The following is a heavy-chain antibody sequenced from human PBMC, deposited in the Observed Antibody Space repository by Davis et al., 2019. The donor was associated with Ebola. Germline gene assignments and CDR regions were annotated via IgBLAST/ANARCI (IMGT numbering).Heavy chain of an antibody. CDR1: GFIFTNYW. CDR3: VRDRNLLRHCSGGHCYSNYSGMDV. D-gene: IGHD2-21*02. J-gene: IGHJ6*02. Sequence: HTGGSLRLSCEASGFIFTNYWMRWVRQVPGKGLVWVSRIDSDGTDTRYVDSVKGRFTISRDNTKNKLYLQMNSLRAEDTGIYFCVRDRNLLRHCSGGHCYSNYSGMDVWGQGTTVTVSS. V-gene: IGHV3-74*01. CDR2: IDSDGTDT.